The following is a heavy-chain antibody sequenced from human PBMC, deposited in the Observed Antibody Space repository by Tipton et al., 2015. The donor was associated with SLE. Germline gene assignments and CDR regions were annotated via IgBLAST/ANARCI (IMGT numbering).Heavy chain of an antibody. Sequence: TLSLTCTVSGGSISSYYWSWIRQPPGKGLEWIGSIYYSGSTYYNPSLKSRVTISVDTSKNQFSLKLSSVTAADTAVYYCARGRDYYYMDVWGKGTTVTVSS. CDR1: GGSISSYY. CDR3: ARGRDYYYMDV. J-gene: IGHJ6*03. CDR2: IYYSGST. V-gene: IGHV4-39*07.